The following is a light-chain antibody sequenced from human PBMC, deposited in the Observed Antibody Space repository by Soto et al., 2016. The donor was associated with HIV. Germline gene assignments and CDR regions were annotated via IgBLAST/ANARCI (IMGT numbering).Light chain of an antibody. Sequence: SYGLTQAPSVSVSPRQTACITCSGDNLGKKYASWYQQKPGQSPVLVIYQDYRRPSGIPERFSGSKSGNTATLTISETQAMDEADYYCQAWDTSSVLFGGGTKLTV. CDR3: QAWDTSSVL. V-gene: IGLV3-1*01. J-gene: IGLJ2*01. CDR2: QDY. CDR1: NLGKKY.